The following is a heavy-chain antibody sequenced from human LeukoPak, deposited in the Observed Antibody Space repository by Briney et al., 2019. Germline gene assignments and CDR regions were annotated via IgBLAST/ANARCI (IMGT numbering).Heavy chain of an antibody. CDR3: ARASMHSSGYGFDY. CDR1: AFTSADFS. J-gene: IGHJ4*02. D-gene: IGHD3-22*01. CDR2: ISSSGSTI. V-gene: IGHV3-11*01. Sequence: RGSLSLSCAVSAFTSADFSISWDRHAPRDWREWVSSISSSGSTIYYADSEKRRFTIARDNAKNALYLQKNSLRAEDTAVYYCARASMHSSGYGFDYWGQGTLVTVSS.